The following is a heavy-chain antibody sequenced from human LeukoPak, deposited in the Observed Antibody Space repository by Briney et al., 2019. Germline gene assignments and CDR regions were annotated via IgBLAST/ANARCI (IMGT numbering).Heavy chain of an antibody. V-gene: IGHV4-34*01. CDR2: INHSGST. CDR1: GGSFSGYY. CDR3: ARPAPYYYGSGSYYGRAFDY. J-gene: IGHJ4*02. Sequence: ASETLFLTCAVYGGSFSGYYWSWIRQPPGKGLEWIGEINHSGSTNYNPSLKSLVTISVDTSKNQFSLKLSSVTAADTAVYYCARPAPYYYGSGSYYGRAFDYWGQGTLVTVSS. D-gene: IGHD3-10*01.